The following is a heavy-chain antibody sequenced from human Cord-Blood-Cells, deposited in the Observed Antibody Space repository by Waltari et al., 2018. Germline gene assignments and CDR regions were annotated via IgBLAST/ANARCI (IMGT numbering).Heavy chain of an antibody. CDR3: ARTSGRSDY. CDR2: IYHSGST. V-gene: IGHV4-38-2*01. CDR1: GSSISSGYY. J-gene: IGHJ4*02. D-gene: IGHD1-26*01. Sequence: QVQLQESGPGLVQPSETLSLTCAVSGSSISSGYYWGWIRQPPGKGLGWIGSIYHSGSTYYNPSLKSRVTISVDTSKNQFSLKLSSVTAADTAVYYCARTSGRSDYWGQGTLVTVSS.